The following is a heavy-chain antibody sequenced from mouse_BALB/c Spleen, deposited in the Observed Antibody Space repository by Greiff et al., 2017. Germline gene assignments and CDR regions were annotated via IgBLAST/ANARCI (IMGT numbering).Heavy chain of an antibody. CDR1: GYAFSSYW. CDR2: IYPGDGDT. V-gene: IGHV1-80*01. Sequence: QVQLKESGAELVRPGSSVKISCKASGYAFSSYWMNWVKQRPGQGLEWIGQIYPGDGDTNYNGKFKGKATLTADKSSSTAYMQLSSLTSEDSAVYFCARGGYAMDYWGQGTSVTVSS. CDR3: ARGGYAMDY. J-gene: IGHJ4*01.